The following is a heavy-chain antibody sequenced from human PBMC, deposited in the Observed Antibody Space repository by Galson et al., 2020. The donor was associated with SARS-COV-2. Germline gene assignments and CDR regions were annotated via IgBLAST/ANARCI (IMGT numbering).Heavy chain of an antibody. CDR3: ARHGASSGWYEGIDY. Sequence: GESLKISCRTSGYSFTNYWIGWVRQVPGKGLEWMGIIYPDDSYTIYSPSFQGQVTISADKSISTAFLQWSSLKASDTAIYYCARHGASSGWYEGIDYGGQGTLVTVSS. J-gene: IGHJ4*02. CDR2: IYPDDSYT. D-gene: IGHD6-19*01. V-gene: IGHV5-51*01. CDR1: GYSFTNYW.